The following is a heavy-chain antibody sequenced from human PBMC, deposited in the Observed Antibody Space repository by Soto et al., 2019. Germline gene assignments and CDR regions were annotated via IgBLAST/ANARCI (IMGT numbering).Heavy chain of an antibody. V-gene: IGHV1-18*01. Sequence: QVQLVQSGAEVKKPGASVKVSCKASGYTFTSYGISWVRQAPGQGLEWMGWISAYNGNTNYAQKLQGRVTMTTDTSTSTAYMELRSLRSDDTAVYYCARDPPRGYSDDYEFYYYYGMDVWGQGTTVTVSS. CDR1: GYTFTSYG. D-gene: IGHD5-12*01. J-gene: IGHJ6*02. CDR2: ISAYNGNT. CDR3: ARDPPRGYSDDYEFYYYYGMDV.